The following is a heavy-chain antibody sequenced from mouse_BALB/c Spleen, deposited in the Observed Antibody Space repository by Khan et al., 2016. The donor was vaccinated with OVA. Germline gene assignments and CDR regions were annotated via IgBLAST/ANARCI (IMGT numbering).Heavy chain of an antibody. D-gene: IGHD1-1*01. V-gene: IGHV3-2*02. Sequence: EVQLQESGPGLVKPSQSLSLTCTVTGYSITSDYAWNLIRQFPGNKLGWMGYISYSGRTTYNPSLKSRISITRDTSRNPFFLQFNSLTTEDTATYYCARSVTITTVVATDFDYWGQGTTLTVSS. CDR2: ISYSGRT. CDR3: ARSVTITTVVATDFDY. CDR1: GYSITSDYA. J-gene: IGHJ2*01.